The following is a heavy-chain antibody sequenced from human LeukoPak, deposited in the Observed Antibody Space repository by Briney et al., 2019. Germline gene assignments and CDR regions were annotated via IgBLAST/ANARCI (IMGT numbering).Heavy chain of an antibody. CDR3: ARGREMATISYFDY. CDR2: IKQDGSEK. D-gene: IGHD5-24*01. V-gene: IGHV3-7*01. Sequence: GGSLRLSCAASGFTFSSYWMSWVRQAPGKGLEWVANIKQDGSEKYYVDSVKGRFTISRDNAKNSLYLQMNSLRAEDTAVYYCARGREMATISYFDYWGQGTLVTVSS. CDR1: GFTFSSYW. J-gene: IGHJ4*02.